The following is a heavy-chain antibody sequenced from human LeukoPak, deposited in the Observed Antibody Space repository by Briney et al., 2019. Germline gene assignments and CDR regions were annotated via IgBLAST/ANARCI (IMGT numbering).Heavy chain of an antibody. Sequence: ASVKVSCKASGYTFTSYGISWVRQAPGQGLEWMGWISAYNGNTNYAQKLQGRVTMTTDTSTSTAYMELRSLRSDDTAVYYCAKGDSTSCCRGEVFWGQGTLVTVSS. CDR1: GYTFTSYG. D-gene: IGHD3-10*01. J-gene: IGHJ4*02. V-gene: IGHV1-18*01. CDR2: ISAYNGNT. CDR3: AKGDSTSCCRGEVF.